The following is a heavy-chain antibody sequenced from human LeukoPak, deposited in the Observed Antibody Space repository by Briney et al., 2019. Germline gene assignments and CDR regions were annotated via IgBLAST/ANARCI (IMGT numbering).Heavy chain of an antibody. CDR1: GFTFSNFG. V-gene: IGHV3-30*03. J-gene: IGHJ4*02. CDR3: ARGGIFGLVIPYFDH. CDR2: ISFDGKVT. Sequence: GEPLRLSCAASGFTFSNFGMHWVRQAPGKGLEWMAVISFDGKVTYYADSVKGRFTISRDNSKNTLYLQMNSLRAEDTAVYYCARGGIFGLVIPYFDHWGQGTLVTVSS. D-gene: IGHD3/OR15-3a*01.